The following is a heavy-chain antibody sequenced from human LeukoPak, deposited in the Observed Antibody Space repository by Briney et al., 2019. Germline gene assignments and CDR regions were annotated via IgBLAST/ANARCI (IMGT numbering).Heavy chain of an antibody. CDR3: ARDTGGPDVGGPWLLSINWLDP. CDR1: GYTFTSYY. D-gene: IGHD3-3*01. J-gene: IGHJ5*02. Sequence: ASVKVSCEASGYTFTSYYMHWARQAPGQGLEWMGIINPSGGSTSYAQKFQGRVTMTRDTSTSTVYMELSSLRSEDTAVYYCARDTGGPDVGGPWLLSINWLDPWGQGTLVTVSS. CDR2: INPSGGST. V-gene: IGHV1-46*01.